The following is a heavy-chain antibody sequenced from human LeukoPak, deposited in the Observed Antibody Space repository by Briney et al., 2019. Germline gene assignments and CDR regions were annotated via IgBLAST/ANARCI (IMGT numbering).Heavy chain of an antibody. CDR2: ISNVATI. CDR3: ARTTVTTDFDY. V-gene: IGHV3-23*01. CDR1: GFTFRSYA. D-gene: IGHD4-17*01. Sequence: GGSLRLSCAASGFTFRSYAMTWVRQAPGKGLEWVSEISNVATINYADSVKGRFTISRDNSKNTLYLQMDSLRAEDTAVYYCARTTVTTDFDYWGQGTLVTVSS. J-gene: IGHJ4*02.